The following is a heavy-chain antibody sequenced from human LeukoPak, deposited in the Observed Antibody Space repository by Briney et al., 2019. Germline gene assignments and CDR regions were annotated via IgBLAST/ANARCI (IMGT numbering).Heavy chain of an antibody. V-gene: IGHV1-2*02. CDR3: ALATSYYYYMDV. CDR1: GYTFTGYY. J-gene: IGHJ6*03. Sequence: RASVKVSCKASGYTFTGYYMHWVRQAPGQGPEWVGWINPNSGGTNYAQKFQGRVTMTRDTSISTAYMELSRLRSDDTAVYYCALATSYYYYMDVWGKGTTVTVSS. CDR2: INPNSGGT.